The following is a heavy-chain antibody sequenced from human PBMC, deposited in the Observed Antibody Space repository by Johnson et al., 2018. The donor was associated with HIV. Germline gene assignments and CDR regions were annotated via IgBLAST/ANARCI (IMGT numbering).Heavy chain of an antibody. J-gene: IGHJ3*02. CDR2: INSDGSSR. CDR1: GFTFSSFR. Sequence: MQLVESGGGLVQPGGSLRLSCAASGFTFSSFRMHWVRQVPGKGQVWASRINSDGSSRRYADSVKGRFTISRDNDKNTLYLQMNSLRAEDTALYYCARRRRYGDYFADAFDIWGQGTMDTVSS. CDR3: ARRRRYGDYFADAFDI. D-gene: IGHD4-17*01. V-gene: IGHV3-74*02.